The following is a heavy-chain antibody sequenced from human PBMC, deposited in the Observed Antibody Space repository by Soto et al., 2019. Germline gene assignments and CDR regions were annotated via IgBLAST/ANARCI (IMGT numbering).Heavy chain of an antibody. V-gene: IGHV4-31*03. CDR2: IYKTGST. J-gene: IGHJ6*02. CDR3: ARDRIQFSVDV. CDR1: GGSINSGGHY. D-gene: IGHD5-18*01. Sequence: QVQLQESGPGLVKPSQTLSLTCSVSGGSINSGGHYWSWIRQHPGKGLEWIGRIYKTGSTDFNPSLKDRLTISIDTSKNQFSLSLRSVTDADTAVYYCARDRIQFSVDVWGQGTTVTVSS.